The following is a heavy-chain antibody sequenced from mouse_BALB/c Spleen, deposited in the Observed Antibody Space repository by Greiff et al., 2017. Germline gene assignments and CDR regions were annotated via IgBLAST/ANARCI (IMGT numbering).Heavy chain of an antibody. J-gene: IGHJ2*01. CDR3: ARGEAGTY. CDR1: GYSFTSYW. D-gene: IGHD4-1*01. Sequence: VQLQESGPQLVRPGASVKISCKASGYSFTSYWMHWVKQRPGQGLEWIGMIDPSDSETRLNQKFKDKATLTVDKSSSTAYMQLSSPTSEDSAVYYCARGEAGTYWGQGTTLTVSS. V-gene: IGHV1S126*01. CDR2: IDPSDSET.